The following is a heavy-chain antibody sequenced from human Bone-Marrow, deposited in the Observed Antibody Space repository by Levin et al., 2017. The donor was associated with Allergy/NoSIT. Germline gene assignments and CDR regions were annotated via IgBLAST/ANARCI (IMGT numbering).Heavy chain of an antibody. CDR2: VRNKANNYYT. J-gene: IGHJ4*02. CDR1: GFTFSDHY. V-gene: IGHV3-72*01. D-gene: IGHD1-1*01. CDR3: ARIRLITTTGGRPFDY. Sequence: PGESLKISCAASGFTFSDHYMDWVRQAPGKGLEWIGRVRNKANNYYTEYAASVKGRFTISRDDSKNTLYLQMNSLKTEDTAVYYCARIRLITTTGGRPFDYWGQGTLVTVSS.